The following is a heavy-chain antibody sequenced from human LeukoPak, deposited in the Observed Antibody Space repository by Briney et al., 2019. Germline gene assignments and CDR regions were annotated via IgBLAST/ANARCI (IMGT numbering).Heavy chain of an antibody. CDR1: NDSISSYY. D-gene: IGHD5-12*01. Sequence: SETLSLTCTVSNDSISSYYWTWIRQPPGKGLEWIGYIYYSGRTNYNPSLKSRVTISLDTSKNQFSLRVSSVTSADTAVYYCARGNSGYDYAFDIWGQGTMVTVSS. V-gene: IGHV4-59*01. CDR3: ARGNSGYDYAFDI. CDR2: IYYSGRT. J-gene: IGHJ3*02.